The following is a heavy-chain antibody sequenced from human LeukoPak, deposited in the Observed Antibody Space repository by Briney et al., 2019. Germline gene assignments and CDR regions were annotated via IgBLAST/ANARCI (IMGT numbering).Heavy chain of an antibody. V-gene: IGHV3-30*18. Sequence: GGSLRLSCAASGFTFNNYGMHWVPQAPGKGLEWVAAISYDGSNKYYADSVKGRFTISRDNSKNTLYLQMNSLRAEDTAVYYCAKEILRYFDWPSRGYGMDVWGQGTTVTVSS. CDR3: AKEILRYFDWPSRGYGMDV. CDR1: GFTFNNYG. D-gene: IGHD3-9*01. CDR2: ISYDGSNK. J-gene: IGHJ6*02.